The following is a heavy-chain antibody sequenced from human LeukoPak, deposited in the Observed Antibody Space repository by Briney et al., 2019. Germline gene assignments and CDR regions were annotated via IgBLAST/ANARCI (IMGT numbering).Heavy chain of an antibody. D-gene: IGHD5-12*01. Sequence: ASVKVSCKASGYTFTVYYMHWVRQAPGQGLEWMGWINPNSGGTNYAQKFQGRVTMTRDTSISTAYMELSRLRSDDTAVYYCARVVWLRSYFDYWGQGTLVTVSS. CDR1: GYTFTVYY. CDR2: INPNSGGT. CDR3: ARVVWLRSYFDY. V-gene: IGHV1-2*02. J-gene: IGHJ4*02.